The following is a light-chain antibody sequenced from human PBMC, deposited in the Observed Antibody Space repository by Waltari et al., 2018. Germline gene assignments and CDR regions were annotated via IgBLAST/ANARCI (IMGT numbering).Light chain of an antibody. CDR1: SSDIGYYNY. J-gene: IGLJ2*01. CDR2: DVS. CDR3: SSYTASTTLI. V-gene: IGLV2-14*01. Sequence: QSALTQPASVSGSLGQPITIYCTGTSSDIGYYNYVSWYQQHPGKAPKIMIYDVSNRPSGVSNRFSGSKSGNTASLTISGLQAEDEADYYCSSYTASTTLIFGGGTKLTVL.